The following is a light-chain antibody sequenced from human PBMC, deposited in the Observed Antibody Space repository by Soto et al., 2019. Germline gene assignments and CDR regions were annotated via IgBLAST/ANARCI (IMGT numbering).Light chain of an antibody. V-gene: IGKV1-39*01. J-gene: IGKJ1*01. CDR1: QNIFSS. Sequence: DIQMTQYPSSLSASVGDRVTITCRAGQNIFSSLNWYQQKPGKAPKLLIYAASSLQSGVPSRFSGSGSGTDFTLTISSLQPEDFATYYCPQSYSTPRTFGQGTKVDIK. CDR2: AAS. CDR3: PQSYSTPRT.